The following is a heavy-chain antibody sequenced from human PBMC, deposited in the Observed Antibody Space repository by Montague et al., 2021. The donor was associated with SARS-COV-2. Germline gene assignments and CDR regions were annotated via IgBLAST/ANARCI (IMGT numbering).Heavy chain of an antibody. CDR2: IYSSGST. D-gene: IGHD3-10*01. Sequence: SLRLSCAASGFTVSSDYMTWVRQAPGKELEWVSLIYSSGSTFYADSVQGRFTISRDNSNSTLYLHMNSLRAEDTAVYYCARQILTMVRGVPRNWFDPWGQGTLVTVSS. CDR1: GFTVSSDY. J-gene: IGHJ5*02. V-gene: IGHV3-66*04. CDR3: ARQILTMVRGVPRNWFDP.